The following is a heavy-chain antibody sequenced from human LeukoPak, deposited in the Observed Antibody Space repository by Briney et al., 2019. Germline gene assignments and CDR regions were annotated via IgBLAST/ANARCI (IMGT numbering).Heavy chain of an antibody. J-gene: IGHJ2*01. V-gene: IGHV3-53*01. Sequence: GGSLRLSCAASGFTVANNFMSWVRQAPGKGLEWVSVIYTGGITHYADFVKGRFTISRDNSKNTLYLQMNSLSAEDTAVYYCAKRGSNYWYFDLWGRGTLVTVSS. D-gene: IGHD3-16*01. CDR2: IYTGGIT. CDR3: AKRGSNYWYFDL. CDR1: GFTVANNF.